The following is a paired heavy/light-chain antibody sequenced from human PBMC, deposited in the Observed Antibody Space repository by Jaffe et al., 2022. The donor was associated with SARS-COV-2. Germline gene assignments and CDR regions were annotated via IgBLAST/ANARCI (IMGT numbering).Light chain of an antibody. J-gene: IGLJ3*02. V-gene: IGLV5-45*03. CDR2: YKSDSDN. CDR3: MIWHSNAWV. CDR1: SGINVGTYR. Sequence: QAVLTQPSSLSASPGASASLTCTLRSGINVGTYRIYWYQQKPGSPPQYLLRYKSDSDNQRGSGVPSRFSGSKDASANAGILLISGLQSEDEADYYCMIWHSNAWVFGGGTKLAVL.
Heavy chain of an antibody. J-gene: IGHJ3*02. CDR2: INPNSGDT. Sequence: QVKVVQSGAEVKKPGASVKVSCKTSGYTFIGYYIQWVRQAPGQGLEWMGWINPNSGDTKYAQKFQGRVTMTRDTSISTAFMELNSLRSDDTAMYYCARYGPHCSTTSCSFDDSFEIWGQGTMVTVSS. V-gene: IGHV1-2*02. D-gene: IGHD2-2*01. CDR3: ARYGPHCSTTSCSFDDSFEI. CDR1: GYTFIGYY.